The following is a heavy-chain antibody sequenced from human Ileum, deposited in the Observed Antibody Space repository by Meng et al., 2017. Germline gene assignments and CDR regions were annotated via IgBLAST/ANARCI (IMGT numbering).Heavy chain of an antibody. J-gene: IGHJ5*02. D-gene: IGHD4-11*01. CDR3: ARCQQYLVNNWFDP. V-gene: IGHV4-4*02. CDR2: IYQSGNT. CDR1: GTSISSNKW. Sequence: VQLQEWGRRLVNPSGTLSLSCAVSGTSISSNKWWGWVRQSPGKGLEWIGEIYQSGNTNYNPALKSRVTISLDKSKNQFSLNLTSVTAADTAIYYCARCQQYLVNNWFDPWGQGILVTVSS.